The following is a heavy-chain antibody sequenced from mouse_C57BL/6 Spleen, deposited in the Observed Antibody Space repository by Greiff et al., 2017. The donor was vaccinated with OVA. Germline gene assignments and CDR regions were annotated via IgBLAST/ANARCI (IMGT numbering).Heavy chain of an antibody. Sequence: QVQLQQSGAELVKPGASVKLSCKASGYTFTEYTIHWVKQRFGQGLVWIGWFYPDSGSIKYNEKFKDKATLTADKSSSTVYMELSRLTSEDTAVYSCERHPYYSNYHGFDYWGQGTTLTVSS. V-gene: IGHV1-62-2*01. CDR1: GYTFTEYT. J-gene: IGHJ2*01. CDR2: FYPDSGSI. CDR3: ERHPYYSNYHGFDY. D-gene: IGHD2-5*01.